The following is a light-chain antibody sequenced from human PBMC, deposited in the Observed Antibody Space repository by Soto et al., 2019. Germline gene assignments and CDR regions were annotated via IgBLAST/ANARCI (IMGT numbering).Light chain of an antibody. CDR1: QSVSSSY. V-gene: IGKV3-20*01. Sequence: EIVLAQSPGTLSLSPGERATLSCRASQSVSSSYLAWYQQKPGQGPRLLIYGASSRATGIPDRFSGSGSGTDFTLTISRLEPEDFAVYYCQQSGSSPLTFGGGTKVEIK. J-gene: IGKJ4*01. CDR3: QQSGSSPLT. CDR2: GAS.